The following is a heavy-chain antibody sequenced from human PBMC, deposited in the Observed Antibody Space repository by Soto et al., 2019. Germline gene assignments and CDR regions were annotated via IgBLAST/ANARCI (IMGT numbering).Heavy chain of an antibody. CDR3: ARMASAGTLNWFDP. CDR1: GYTFINFD. Sequence: QVQLVQSGAEVKEPGASVRVSCKASGYTFINFDISWVRQAAGQGREWLGWMNPGSGKTVYASKFQGRVAMTRDASTGTSHLELSSLTSDDTAVYYCARMASAGTLNWFDPWGQGTLVTVSS. D-gene: IGHD6-13*01. CDR2: MNPGSGKT. J-gene: IGHJ5*02. V-gene: IGHV1-8*02.